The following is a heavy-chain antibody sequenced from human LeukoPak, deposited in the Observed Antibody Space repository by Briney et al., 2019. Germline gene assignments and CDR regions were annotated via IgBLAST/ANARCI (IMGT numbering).Heavy chain of an antibody. CDR1: GFTFSSYA. D-gene: IGHD2-21*02. Sequence: QPGRSLGLSCAASGFTFSSYAMHWVRQAPGKGLEWVAVISYDGSNKYYADSVKGRFTISRDNSKNTLYLRMNSLRAEDTAVYYCARDCGSDCSQAFDIWGQGTMVTVSS. J-gene: IGHJ3*02. V-gene: IGHV3-30-3*01. CDR2: ISYDGSNK. CDR3: ARDCGSDCSQAFDI.